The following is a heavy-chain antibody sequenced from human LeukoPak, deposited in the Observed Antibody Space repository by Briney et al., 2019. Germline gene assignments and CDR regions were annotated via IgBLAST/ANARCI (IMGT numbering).Heavy chain of an antibody. Sequence: ASVKVSCRASGYTFTGYYMHWVRQAPGQGLEWMGRINPNSGDTNYAQKFQGRVTMTRDTSITTAYLELSSLRSDDTALFFCAREATTLPSPLGYWGQGTLVTVSS. CDR1: GYTFTGYY. CDR3: AREATTLPSPLGY. D-gene: IGHD4-17*01. J-gene: IGHJ4*02. V-gene: IGHV1-2*06. CDR2: INPNSGDT.